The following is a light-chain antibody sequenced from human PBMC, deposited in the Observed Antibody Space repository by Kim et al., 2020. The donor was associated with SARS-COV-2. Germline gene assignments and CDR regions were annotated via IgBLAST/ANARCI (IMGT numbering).Light chain of an antibody. V-gene: IGLV2-14*01. CDR3: SSYTSISTYV. CDR1: SSDVGGYIY. Sequence: QSALTQPASVSGSPGQSITISCTGTSSDVGGYIYVSWFQQHPGKAPKLVIYDVSKRPSGVFNRFSGSKSGNTASLTISGLQAEDEADYYCSSYTSISTYVFGTGTKVTVL. J-gene: IGLJ1*01. CDR2: DVS.